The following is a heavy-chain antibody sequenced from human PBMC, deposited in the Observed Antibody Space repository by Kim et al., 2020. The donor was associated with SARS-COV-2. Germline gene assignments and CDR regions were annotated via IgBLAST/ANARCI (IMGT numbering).Heavy chain of an antibody. V-gene: IGHV3-11*06. D-gene: IGHD2-2*01. CDR3: ARAASTSYYYYYGMDV. J-gene: IGHJ6*02. Sequence: SVKGRFTISRDNAKNSLYLQMNSLRAEDTAVYYCARAASTSYYYYYGMDVWGQGTTVTVSS.